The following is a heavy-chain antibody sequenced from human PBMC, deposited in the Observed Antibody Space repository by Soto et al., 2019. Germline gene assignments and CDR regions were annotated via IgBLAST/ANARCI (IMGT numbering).Heavy chain of an antibody. Sequence: QVQLVESGGGVVQPGRSLRLSCAASGFTFSSYGMHWVRQAPGKVLEWVAIIWYDGSNKYYAESVKGRFTISRDNSKNTLYLQMNSLRAEDTALYYCARDSELYDLWSGSYGMDVWGQGTTVTVYS. CDR1: GFTFSSYG. CDR3: ARDSELYDLWSGSYGMDV. D-gene: IGHD3-3*01. V-gene: IGHV3-33*01. J-gene: IGHJ6*02. CDR2: IWYDGSNK.